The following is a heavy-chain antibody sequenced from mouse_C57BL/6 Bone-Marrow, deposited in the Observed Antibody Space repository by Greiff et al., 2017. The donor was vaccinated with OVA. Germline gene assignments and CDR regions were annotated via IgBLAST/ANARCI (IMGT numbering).Heavy chain of an antibody. CDR3: ARHFAYYKRRAMDY. Sequence: EVMLVESGGDLVKPGGSLKLSCAASGFTFSSYGMSWVRQTPDKRLEWVATISSGGSYTYYPDSVKGRFTISRDNAKNTLYLQMSSLKSEDTAMYYCARHFAYYKRRAMDYWGQGTSVTVSS. CDR1: GFTFSSYG. V-gene: IGHV5-6*01. J-gene: IGHJ4*01. D-gene: IGHD2-10*01. CDR2: ISSGGSYT.